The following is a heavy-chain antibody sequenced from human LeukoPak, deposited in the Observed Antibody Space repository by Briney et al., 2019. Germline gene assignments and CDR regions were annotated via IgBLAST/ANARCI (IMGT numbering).Heavy chain of an antibody. D-gene: IGHD3-10*02. Sequence: GGSLRLSCAASGFTFSSYEMNCGRQAPGKWLGWGSYIISSGSTIYYADSVKGRFTISRDNAKNSLYLQMNSLRGEDTAVYYCAELGITMIGGVWGKGTTVTISS. CDR3: AELGITMIGGV. J-gene: IGHJ6*04. CDR2: IISSGSTI. CDR1: GFTFSSYE. V-gene: IGHV3-48*03.